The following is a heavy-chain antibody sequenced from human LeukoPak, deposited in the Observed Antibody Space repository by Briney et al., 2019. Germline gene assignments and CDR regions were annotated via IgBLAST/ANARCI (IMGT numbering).Heavy chain of an antibody. CDR2: IKQDGSEK. CDR3: ARDLGLAARPLDY. V-gene: IGHV3-7*03. CDR1: GFTFSSYW. Sequence: GGSLRLSCAASGFTFSSYWMSWVRQAPGKGLEWVANIKQDGSEKYYVDSVKGRFTISRDNAKNSLYLQMNSLRAEDTAVYYCARDLGLAARPLDYWGQGTLVTVSS. J-gene: IGHJ4*02. D-gene: IGHD6-6*01.